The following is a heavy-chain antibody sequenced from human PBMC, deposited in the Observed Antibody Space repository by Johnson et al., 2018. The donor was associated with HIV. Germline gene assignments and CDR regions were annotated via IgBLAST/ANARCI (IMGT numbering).Heavy chain of an antibody. D-gene: IGHD6-19*01. CDR3: ARDRAVAGTHHDAFDI. CDR1: GFTISNYW. J-gene: IGHJ3*02. Sequence: VQLVESGGSLVQPGGSLRLSCAASGFTISNYWMSWVRQAPGKGMEWVANINQDGSIKYYVDSVKGRFTVSRDNAKNSVDLQMNSLTAEDTAVYYCARDRAVAGTHHDAFDIWGQGTMVTVSS. V-gene: IGHV3-7*01. CDR2: INQDGSIK.